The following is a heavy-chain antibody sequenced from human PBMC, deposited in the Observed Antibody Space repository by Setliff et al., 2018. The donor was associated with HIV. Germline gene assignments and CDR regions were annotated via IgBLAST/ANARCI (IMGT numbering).Heavy chain of an antibody. J-gene: IGHJ5*02. CDR3: SRLTRSSSNSYKGRFDP. CDR1: DASINSNNYY. CDR2: IYYSGTA. D-gene: IGHD2-15*01. V-gene: IGHV4-39*01. Sequence: PSETLSLTCSISDASINSNNYYWVWIRQTPGKGLEWIGSIYYSGTAYYNPSLKSRLIISVDTSKNQFSLNLSSMSAADTAVYFCSRLTRSSSNSYKGRFDPWGQGTLVTVLL.